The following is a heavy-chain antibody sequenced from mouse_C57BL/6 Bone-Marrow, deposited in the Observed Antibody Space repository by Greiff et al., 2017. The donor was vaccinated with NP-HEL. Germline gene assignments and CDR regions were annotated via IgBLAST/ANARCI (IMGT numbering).Heavy chain of an antibody. V-gene: IGHV1-18*01. CDR2: INPNNGGT. Sequence: VHVKQSGPELVKPGASVKIPCKASGYTFTDYNMDWVKQSHGKSLEWIGDINPNNGGTIYNQKFKGKATLTVDKSSSTAYMELRSLTSEDTAVYYSSRRGDVDYWGQGTTVTVSS. CDR1: GYTFTDYN. J-gene: IGHJ4*01. CDR3: SRRGDVDY.